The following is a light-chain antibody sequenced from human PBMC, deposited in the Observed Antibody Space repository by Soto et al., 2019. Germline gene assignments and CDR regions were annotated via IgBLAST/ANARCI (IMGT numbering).Light chain of an antibody. CDR1: SSDVGGYNY. J-gene: IGLJ1*01. CDR3: SSYAGSDTPVV. Sequence: QSVLTQPPSASGSPGQSGTISCTGTSSDVGGYNYVSWYQQHPGKAPKLMIYEVSKRPSGVPDRFSGSKSGNTASLTVSGLQAEDEADYYCSSYAGSDTPVVFGTGTKLTVL. CDR2: EVS. V-gene: IGLV2-8*01.